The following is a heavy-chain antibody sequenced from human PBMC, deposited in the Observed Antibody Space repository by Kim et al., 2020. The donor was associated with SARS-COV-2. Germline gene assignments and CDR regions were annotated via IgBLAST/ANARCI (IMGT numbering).Heavy chain of an antibody. Sequence: GGSLRLSCAASGFTFSNYRVHWVRQAPGKGLVWVAHISSSSITTNYADSVKGRFTISRDNAKSTLYLQMNSLRAEDTAVYYCARICLSLTDKCEGWGQGT. D-gene: IGHD2-8*02. CDR2: ISSSSITT. CDR3: ARICLSLTDKCEG. V-gene: IGHV3-74*01. CDR1: GFTFSNYR. J-gene: IGHJ4*02.